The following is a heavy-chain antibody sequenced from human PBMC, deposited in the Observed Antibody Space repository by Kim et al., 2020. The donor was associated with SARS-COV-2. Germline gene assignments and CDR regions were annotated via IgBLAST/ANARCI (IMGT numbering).Heavy chain of an antibody. CDR1: VGSFSGNY. V-gene: IGHV4-59*08. CDR3: VRLAVCHCSHACQTGYVDL. Sequence: SETLSRTCTVSVGSFSGNYWSWIRQPPGKGLEWIAYVFDSGNVDYNSSLRSRATISIDTSKSQFSLKLNSVTAADTAGYSCVRLAVCHCSHACQTGYVDL. J-gene: IGHJ2*01. CDR2: VFDSGNV. D-gene: IGHD2-15*01.